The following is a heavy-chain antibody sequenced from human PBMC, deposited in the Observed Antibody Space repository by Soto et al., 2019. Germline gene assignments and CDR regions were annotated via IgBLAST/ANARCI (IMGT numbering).Heavy chain of an antibody. V-gene: IGHV3-30*04. CDR2: IPYDGTNK. CDR3: ARDPSPYTSGWYGIDF. Sequence: GGSLRLSCAASGFMFSAYAMLWVRQAPGKGLEWVAAIPYDGTNKYYADSIKGRFTISRDNSANTLFLQVNSLRREDTAMYYCARDPSPYTSGWYGIDFWGHGTLVT. J-gene: IGHJ4*01. D-gene: IGHD6-19*01. CDR1: GFMFSAYA.